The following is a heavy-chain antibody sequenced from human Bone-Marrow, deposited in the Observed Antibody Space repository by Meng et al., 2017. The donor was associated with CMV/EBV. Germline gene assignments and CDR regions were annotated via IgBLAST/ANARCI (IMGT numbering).Heavy chain of an antibody. CDR1: GFTFDDYA. V-gene: IGHV3-20*04. J-gene: IGHJ4*02. Sequence: GESLKISCAASGFTFDDYAMHWVRQAPGKGLEWVSGINWNGGSTGYADSVKGRFTISRDNAKNSLYLQMNSLRAEDTALYYCARDEGGIDYWGQGTLVTVSS. CDR2: INWNGGST. D-gene: IGHD3-16*01. CDR3: ARDEGGIDY.